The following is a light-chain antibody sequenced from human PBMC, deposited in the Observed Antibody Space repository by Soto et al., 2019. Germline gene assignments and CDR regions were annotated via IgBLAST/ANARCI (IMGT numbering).Light chain of an antibody. CDR2: DVS. CDR3: QQRANNPAVI. CDR1: QSVSSS. J-gene: IGKJ5*01. Sequence: EIVLTQSPGTLSLSPGERATLSCRASQSVSSSQLAWYQQKPGQAPRLLVYDVSNRATGIPARFSGSGSGTDFTLTISSLEPEDSAVYYCQQRANNPAVIFGQGTRLEIK. V-gene: IGKV3-11*01.